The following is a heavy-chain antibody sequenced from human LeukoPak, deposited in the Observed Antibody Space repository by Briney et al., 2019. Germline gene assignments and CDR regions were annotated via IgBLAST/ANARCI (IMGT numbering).Heavy chain of an antibody. CDR1: GFTFSNYA. Sequence: GGSLRLSCAASGFTFSNYAMHWVRQAPGKGLEYVSAISSNGGSTYYADSAKGRFTISRDNGRKSLYLQMDSLRTEDTALYYCAKGGYTYGGRLFDYWGQGTLVTVSS. J-gene: IGHJ4*02. V-gene: IGHV3-64*02. CDR2: ISSNGGST. CDR3: AKGGYTYGGRLFDY. D-gene: IGHD5-18*01.